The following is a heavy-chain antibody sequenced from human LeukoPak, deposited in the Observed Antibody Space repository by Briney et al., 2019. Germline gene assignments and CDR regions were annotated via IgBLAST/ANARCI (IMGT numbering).Heavy chain of an antibody. Sequence: ASVKVSCKASGYTFTSYGISWVRQAPGQGLEWMGWISAYNGDTNYAQKLQGRVTMTTDTSTSTAYMELRSLRSDDTAVYYCAIGGYCSGGSCYAWSPFYFDYWGQGTLDTVSS. V-gene: IGHV1-18*01. CDR1: GYTFTSYG. CDR3: AIGGYCSGGSCYAWSPFYFDY. J-gene: IGHJ4*02. D-gene: IGHD2-15*01. CDR2: ISAYNGDT.